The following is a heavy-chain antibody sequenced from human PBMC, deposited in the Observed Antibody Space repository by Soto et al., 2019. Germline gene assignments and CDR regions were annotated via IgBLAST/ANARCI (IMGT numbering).Heavy chain of an antibody. CDR2: IGTAGDT. J-gene: IGHJ3*02. D-gene: IGHD4-17*01. CDR1: GFTFSSYD. V-gene: IGHV3-13*01. CDR3: ARALTVYGGEHWAFDI. Sequence: GGSLRLSCAASGFTFSSYDMHWVRQATGKGLEWVSAIGTAGDTYYPGSVKGRFTISRENAKNSLYLQMNSLRAGDTAVYYCARALTVYGGEHWAFDIWGQGTMVTVSS.